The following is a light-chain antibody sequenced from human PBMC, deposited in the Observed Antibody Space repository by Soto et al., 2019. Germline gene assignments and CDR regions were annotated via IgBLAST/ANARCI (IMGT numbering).Light chain of an antibody. Sequence: EIVLTQSPGTLSLSPGERATLSCRAGQSASSRYLAWYQLKPGQAPRVLIYGASSRATGIPDRFSGSGSGTDFTLTISRLEPEDLAVYYCLQYGSSPWAVGQGTKVEIK. V-gene: IGKV3-20*01. CDR3: LQYGSSPWA. J-gene: IGKJ1*01. CDR2: GAS. CDR1: QSASSRY.